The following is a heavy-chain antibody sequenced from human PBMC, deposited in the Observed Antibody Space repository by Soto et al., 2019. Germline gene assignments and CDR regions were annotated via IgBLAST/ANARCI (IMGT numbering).Heavy chain of an antibody. CDR1: GFTFSSYA. V-gene: IGHV3-30-3*01. D-gene: IGHD6-19*01. CDR3: ARENSSGWPFDY. Sequence: SLRLSCAASGFTFSSYAMHWVRQAPGKGLEWVAVISYDGSNKYYADSVKGRFTISRDNSKNTLYLQMNSLRAEDTAVYYCARENSSGWPFDYWGQGTLVTVSS. J-gene: IGHJ4*02. CDR2: ISYDGSNK.